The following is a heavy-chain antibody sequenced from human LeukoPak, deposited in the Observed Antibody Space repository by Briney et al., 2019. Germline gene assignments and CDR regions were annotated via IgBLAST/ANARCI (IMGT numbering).Heavy chain of an antibody. J-gene: IGHJ4*02. Sequence: GGSLRLSCAASGFTFSSYSMNWVRQAPGKGLEWVSGIYSGGRTYYADSVKGRFTISRDNSKNTVNLQMNSLRAEDTAVYYCARYNSSWSPFDCWGQGTLVTVSS. D-gene: IGHD6-13*01. CDR3: ARYNSSWSPFDC. V-gene: IGHV3-66*01. CDR2: IYSGGRT. CDR1: GFTFSSYS.